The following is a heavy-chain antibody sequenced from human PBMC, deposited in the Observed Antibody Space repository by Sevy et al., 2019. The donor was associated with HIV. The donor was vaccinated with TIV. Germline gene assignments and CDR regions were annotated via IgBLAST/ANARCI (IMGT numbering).Heavy chain of an antibody. CDR2: ISSSGSTI. CDR1: GFTFSDYY. V-gene: IGHV3-11*01. CDR3: AKDYGDYGGSNWFDP. D-gene: IGHD4-17*01. Sequence: GGSLRLSCAASGFTFSDYYMSWIRQAPGKGLEWVSYISSSGSTIYYADSVKGRFAISRDNAKNSLYLQMNSLRAEDTAVYYCAKDYGDYGGSNWFDPWGQGTLVTVSS. J-gene: IGHJ5*02.